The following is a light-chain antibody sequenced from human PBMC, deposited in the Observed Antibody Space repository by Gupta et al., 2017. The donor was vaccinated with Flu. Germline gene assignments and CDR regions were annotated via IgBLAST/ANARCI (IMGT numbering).Light chain of an antibody. Sequence: QAVLTQPSSLSASPGASASLTCTLRSGINVGTYRIYWYQQKPGSPPQYLLRYKSDSDKQQGSGVPSRFSGSKDASANAGILLISGLQSEDEADYDCMIWHSSACVFGGGTKLTVL. J-gene: IGLJ2*01. V-gene: IGLV5-45*02. CDR2: YKSDSDK. CDR1: SGINVGTYR. CDR3: MIWHSSACV.